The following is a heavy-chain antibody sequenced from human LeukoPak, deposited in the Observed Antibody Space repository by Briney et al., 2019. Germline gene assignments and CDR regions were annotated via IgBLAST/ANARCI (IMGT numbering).Heavy chain of an antibody. V-gene: IGHV5-51*01. Sequence: PGESLKISRKGSGYSFTTYWIGWVRQMPGKGLEWMGIIYPGDSDTRYSPSFQGQVTISADKSISTAYLQGSSLKASDTAMYYCARRVYSSGWSSYYMDVWGKGTTVSISS. D-gene: IGHD6-19*01. CDR2: IYPGDSDT. J-gene: IGHJ6*04. CDR3: ARRVYSSGWSSYYMDV. CDR1: GYSFTTYW.